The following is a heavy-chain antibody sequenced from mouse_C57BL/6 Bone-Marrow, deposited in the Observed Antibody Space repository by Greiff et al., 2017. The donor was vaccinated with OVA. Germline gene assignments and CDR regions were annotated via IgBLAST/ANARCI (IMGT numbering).Heavy chain of an antibody. CDR3: ARSGSKSAWFAY. CDR2: IHPNSGST. V-gene: IGHV1-64*01. CDR1: GYTFTSYW. Sequence: VKLQQPGAELVKPGASVKLSCKASGYTFTSYWMHWVKQRPGQGLEWIGMIHPNSGSTNYNEKFKGTATLTVDKSSSTAYMQLSSLTPEDSAVYYGARSGSKSAWFAYWGDETLVTVSA. D-gene: IGHD2-5*01. J-gene: IGHJ3*01.